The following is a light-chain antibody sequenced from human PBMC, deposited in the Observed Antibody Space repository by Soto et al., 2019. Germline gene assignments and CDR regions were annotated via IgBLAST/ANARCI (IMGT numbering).Light chain of an antibody. V-gene: IGKV3-15*01. CDR1: QSVKTN. CDR3: QQYNHWPPIT. CDR2: GAS. J-gene: IGKJ5*01. Sequence: EIVMTQSPATLSVSPGERATLSCRASQSVKTNLAWYQQKPGQAPRLLIYGASTRATGISARFSGSGSGTEFTLTISGLQSEDFAAYFCQQYNHWPPITFGPGTRLEIK.